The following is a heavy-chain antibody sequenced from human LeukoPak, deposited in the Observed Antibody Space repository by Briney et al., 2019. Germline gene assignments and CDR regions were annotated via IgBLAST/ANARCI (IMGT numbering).Heavy chain of an antibody. D-gene: IGHD2-2*01. CDR2: INPNSGFT. Sequence: ASVKVSCKASEYTFSVYHIHWVRQAPGQGLEWMGWINPNSGFTNYAQKFQSRVTMTRDTSISTAYMERSRLRSDDTAVYYCARLADCSSSSCRSFDYWGQGALGTVSS. V-gene: IGHV1-2*02. CDR3: ARLADCSSSSCRSFDY. J-gene: IGHJ4*02. CDR1: EYTFSVYH.